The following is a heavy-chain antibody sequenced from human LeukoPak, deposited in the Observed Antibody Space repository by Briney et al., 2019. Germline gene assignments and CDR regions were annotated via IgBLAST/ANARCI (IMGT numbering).Heavy chain of an antibody. V-gene: IGHV3-23*01. J-gene: IGHJ4*02. CDR1: GFTFSSYT. CDR3: AKDPPEIY. Sequence: PGGSLRLSCAASGFTFSSYTMNWVRQAPGKGLEWVSAINDSGDYTYYADSVKGRFTISRDNSKNTLYLQMNSLRAEYTAVYYCAKDPPEIYWGQGTLVTVSS. CDR2: INDSGDYT.